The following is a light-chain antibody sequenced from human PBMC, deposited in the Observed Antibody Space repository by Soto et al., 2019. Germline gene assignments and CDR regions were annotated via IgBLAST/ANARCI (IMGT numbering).Light chain of an antibody. Sequence: QAVVTQPPSASGTPGQRVTISCSGSSSNIGSNYVYWYQQLPGTAPKLLIYSNNQRPSGVPDRFSGSKSGTSASLAISGLRSEDEADYYCAAWDDSLWVFGGGTKVNVL. CDR2: SNN. CDR3: AAWDDSLWV. CDR1: SSNIGSNY. J-gene: IGLJ3*02. V-gene: IGLV1-47*02.